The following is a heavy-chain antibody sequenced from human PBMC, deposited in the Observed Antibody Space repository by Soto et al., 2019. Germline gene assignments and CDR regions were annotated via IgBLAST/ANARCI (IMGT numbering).Heavy chain of an antibody. J-gene: IGHJ5*02. CDR2: IYWNDDK. CDR1: GFSLSTSGVG. V-gene: IGHV2-5*01. Sequence: QITLKESGPTLVKPTQTLTLTCTFSGFSLSTSGVGVGWIRQPPGKALEWLALIYWNDDKRYSPSLKSRLTITKDTSKNQVVLTMTHMDPVDTATYYCASASETAVAGTFWFDPWGQGTLVTVSS. D-gene: IGHD6-19*01. CDR3: ASASETAVAGTFWFDP.